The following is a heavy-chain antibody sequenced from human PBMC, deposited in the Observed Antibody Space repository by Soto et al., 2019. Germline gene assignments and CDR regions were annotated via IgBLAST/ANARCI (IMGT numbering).Heavy chain of an antibody. CDR3: TRVQVMAGTTWRLFDY. CDR2: LYGGGTT. J-gene: IGHJ4*02. D-gene: IGHD1-1*01. Sequence: PGGFLRLSCAASGFTVSSYHMSWVRQAPGKGLEWVSVLYGGGTTYYADSVKGRFTISRDDSKNTLYLQMDSLRAEDTAVYYCTRVQVMAGTTWRLFDYWGQGTLVTVSS. CDR1: GFTVSSYH. V-gene: IGHV3-66*01.